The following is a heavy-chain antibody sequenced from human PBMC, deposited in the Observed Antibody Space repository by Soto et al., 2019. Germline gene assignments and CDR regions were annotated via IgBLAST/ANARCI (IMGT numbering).Heavy chain of an antibody. D-gene: IGHD1-1*01. Sequence: ASVKVSCKASGYTFTSYGISWVRQAPGQGLEWMGWISAYNGNTNYAQKLQGRVTMTTDTSTSTAYMELRSLRSDDTAVYYCAPEEHNTYYYGMDVWGQGTTVTVSS. J-gene: IGHJ6*02. V-gene: IGHV1-18*04. CDR3: APEEHNTYYYGMDV. CDR2: ISAYNGNT. CDR1: GYTFTSYG.